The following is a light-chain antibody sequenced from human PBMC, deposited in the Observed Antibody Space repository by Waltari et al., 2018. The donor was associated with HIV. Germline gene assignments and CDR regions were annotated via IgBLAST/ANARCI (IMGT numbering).Light chain of an antibody. CDR1: SSDVGSYNL. CDR2: EGS. V-gene: IGLV2-23*01. Sequence: QSALTQPASVSGSPGQSITISCTATSSDVGSYNLVSWYQQHPGKAPKLMIYEGSKRPSGVSNRFSGSKSGNTASLTISGLQAEDEADYYCCSYAGSSNVVFGGGTKLTVL. CDR3: CSYAGSSNVV. J-gene: IGLJ2*01.